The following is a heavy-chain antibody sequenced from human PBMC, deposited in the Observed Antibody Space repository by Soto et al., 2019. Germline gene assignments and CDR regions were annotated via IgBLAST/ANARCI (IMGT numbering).Heavy chain of an antibody. D-gene: IGHD3-10*01. J-gene: IGHJ4*02. CDR1: GGTFSSYA. Sequence: SVKVSCKASGGTFSSYAISWVRQAPGQGLEWMGGIIPIFGTANYAQKFQGRVTITADESTSTAYMELSSLRSEDTAVYYCASGYYYGSGSYYRPHYFDYWGQGTLVTVSS. V-gene: IGHV1-69*13. CDR2: IIPIFGTA. CDR3: ASGYYYGSGSYYRPHYFDY.